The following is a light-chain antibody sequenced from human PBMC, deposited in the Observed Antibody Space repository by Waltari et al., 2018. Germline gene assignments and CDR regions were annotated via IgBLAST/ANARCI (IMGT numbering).Light chain of an antibody. Sequence: NFLLTQPHSVSESPGKTVPISCTGTGGSIASNHRQWYRQRPARAPTTVIYEDDQRPSGVPDRFSGSIDSSSNSASLTISGLKTEDEADYYCQSYDTGDLWVFGGGTKLTVL. J-gene: IGLJ3*02. CDR2: EDD. CDR1: GGSIASNH. CDR3: QSYDTGDLWV. V-gene: IGLV6-57*02.